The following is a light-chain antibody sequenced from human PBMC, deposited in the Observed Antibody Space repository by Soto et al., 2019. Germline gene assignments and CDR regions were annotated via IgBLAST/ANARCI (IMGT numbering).Light chain of an antibody. CDR3: QQYNSWPRT. CDR1: QSVTIK. J-gene: IGKJ1*01. Sequence: VLSQSPDSLSVSLGARATLSYRASQSVTIKLAWYQQRPGQAPRLLIYGASTRATGVPARFSGSGSGTEFTLIISSLQSEDFAVYYCQQYNSWPRTFGQGTKVDI. CDR2: GAS. V-gene: IGKV3-15*01.